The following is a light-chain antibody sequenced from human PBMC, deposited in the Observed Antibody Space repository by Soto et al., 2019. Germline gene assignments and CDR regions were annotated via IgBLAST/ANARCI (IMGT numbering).Light chain of an antibody. CDR2: GVK. Sequence: PGQSITISCTGSGRGIGAYDYVSWYQQHPGKAPKLLIYGVKNRPSGVSYRFSASKSAFTASLTISGLQAEDEAHYYCSSYTTSYFYVFGPGTKVTVL. CDR3: SSYTTSYFYV. V-gene: IGLV2-14*01. CDR1: GRGIGAYDY. J-gene: IGLJ1*01.